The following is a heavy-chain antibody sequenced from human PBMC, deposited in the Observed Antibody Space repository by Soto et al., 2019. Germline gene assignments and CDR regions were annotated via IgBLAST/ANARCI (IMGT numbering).Heavy chain of an antibody. CDR2: ISYDGSNK. V-gene: IGHV3-30-3*01. J-gene: IGHJ3*02. CDR1: GFTFSSYA. Sequence: QVQLVESGGGVVQPGRSLRLSCAASGFTFSSYAMHWVRQAPGKGLEWVAVISYDGSNKYYADSVKGRFTISRDNSKNTLYLQMSSLRAEDTAVYYCAGVDAFDIWGQGTMVTVSS. CDR3: AGVDAFDI.